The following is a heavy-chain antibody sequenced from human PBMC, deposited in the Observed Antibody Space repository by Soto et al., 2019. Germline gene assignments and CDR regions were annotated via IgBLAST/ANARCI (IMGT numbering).Heavy chain of an antibody. J-gene: IGHJ6*03. D-gene: IGHD1-1*01. CDR3: ARPLEPHTHDYYYMDV. Sequence: QVQLVQSGAEVKKPGASVKVSCKASGYTFTSYGISWVRQAPGQGLEWMGWISAYNGNTNYAQKIQGRVTMTTDTSTSTAYMELRSLRSHDTAVYSCARPLEPHTHDYYYMDVCGKGTTVTVSS. CDR2: ISAYNGNT. V-gene: IGHV1-18*01. CDR1: GYTFTSYG.